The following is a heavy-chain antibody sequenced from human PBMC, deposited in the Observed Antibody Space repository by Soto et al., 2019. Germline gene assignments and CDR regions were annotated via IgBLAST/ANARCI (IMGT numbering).Heavy chain of an antibody. CDR3: AGGDIVLVPAASRQYYYYYGMDV. V-gene: IGHV1-18*01. CDR1: GYTFTSYG. D-gene: IGHD2-2*01. J-gene: IGHJ6*02. CDR2: ISAYNGNT. Sequence: QVQLVQSGAEVKKPGASVKVSCKASGYTFTSYGISWVRQAPGQGLEWMGWISAYNGNTNYAQKLQGRVTMTTDTANSTAYMGLRGPGSDDTAVYYCAGGDIVLVPAASRQYYYYYGMDVWGQGTTVTVSS.